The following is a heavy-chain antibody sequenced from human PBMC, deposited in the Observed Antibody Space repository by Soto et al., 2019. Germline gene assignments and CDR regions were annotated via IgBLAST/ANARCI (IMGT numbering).Heavy chain of an antibody. CDR3: ARGEITLLGGMDV. CDR1: GGSFSCYC. D-gene: IGHD3-10*01. CDR2: VNHGGSS. V-gene: IGHV4-34*01. J-gene: IGHJ6*02. Sequence: PSETLSLTCHVFGGSFSCYCWGWVRQPPGEGLEWIGEVNHGGSSNYHPSLKSRVIISVDTSNNQLSLRIKSVTPADTAIYYCARGEITLLGGMDVWGQGTTVTVSS.